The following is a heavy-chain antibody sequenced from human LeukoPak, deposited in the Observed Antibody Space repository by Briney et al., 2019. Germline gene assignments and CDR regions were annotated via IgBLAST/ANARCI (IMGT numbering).Heavy chain of an antibody. CDR2: ISWNRGSI. CDR1: GFTFDDFA. Sequence: GGSLRLSCAASGFTFDDFAMHWVRQAPGKGLDGVSGISWNRGSIGYADSVKGRFTISRDNAKNSLYLQMNSLRAEDTALYYCAKTSGWELRNCMDVWGRGTTVTVSS. CDR3: AKTSGWELRNCMDV. D-gene: IGHD1-26*01. V-gene: IGHV3-9*01. J-gene: IGHJ6*03.